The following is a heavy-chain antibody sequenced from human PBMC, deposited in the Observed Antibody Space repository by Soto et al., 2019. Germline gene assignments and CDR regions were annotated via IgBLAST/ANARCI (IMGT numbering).Heavy chain of an antibody. D-gene: IGHD5-18*01. Sequence: EVQLVESGGGLVQPGGSLRLSCAASGFTFSNYWMHWVRQAPGKGLVWVSRVNTDGGTASYADSVKGRFTISRDNARNTLYLQMNSLRGEDTAVDYCARGQNTAMANWGQGTLVTVSS. J-gene: IGHJ4*02. CDR2: VNTDGGTA. CDR1: GFTFSNYW. V-gene: IGHV3-74*01. CDR3: ARGQNTAMAN.